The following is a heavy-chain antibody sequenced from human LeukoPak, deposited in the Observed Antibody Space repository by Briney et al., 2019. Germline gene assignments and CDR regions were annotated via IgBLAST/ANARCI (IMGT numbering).Heavy chain of an antibody. J-gene: IGHJ4*02. Sequence: PGGSLRLSRAASGFTFTTNWMTWVRQAPGKGLEWVATINQDGSDKYYVDSVKGRFTISRDNAKNSLYLQMNSLRAEDTAVYYCARGDYGDYPGYWGQGTLVTVSS. CDR3: ARGDYGDYPGY. CDR2: INQDGSDK. D-gene: IGHD4-17*01. V-gene: IGHV3-7*01. CDR1: GFTFTTNW.